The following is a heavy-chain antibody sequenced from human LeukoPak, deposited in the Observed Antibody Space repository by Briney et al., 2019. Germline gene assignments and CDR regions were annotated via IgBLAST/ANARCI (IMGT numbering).Heavy chain of an antibody. CDR2: INHSGST. V-gene: IGHV4-34*01. CDR3: ARRGPVYYDFWSGYWMDV. J-gene: IGHJ6*03. CDR1: GGSFSGYY. Sequence: PSETLSLTCAVYGGSFSGYYWSWIRQPPGKGLEWIGEINHSGSTNYNPSLKSRVTISVDTSKNQFSLKLSSVTAADTAVYYCARRGPVYYDFWSGYWMDVWGKGTTVTVS. D-gene: IGHD3-3*01.